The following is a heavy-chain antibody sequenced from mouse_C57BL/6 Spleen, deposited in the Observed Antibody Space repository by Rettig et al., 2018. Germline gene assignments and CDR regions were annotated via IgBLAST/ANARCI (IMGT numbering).Heavy chain of an antibody. V-gene: IGHV1-53*01. J-gene: IGHJ3*01. Sequence: PGQGLEWIGNINPSNGGTNYNEKFKSKATLTVDKSSSTAYMQLSSLTSEDSAVYYCVRGGDYDERFAYWGQGTLVTVSA. D-gene: IGHD2-4*01. CDR3: VRGGDYDERFAY. CDR2: INPSNGGT.